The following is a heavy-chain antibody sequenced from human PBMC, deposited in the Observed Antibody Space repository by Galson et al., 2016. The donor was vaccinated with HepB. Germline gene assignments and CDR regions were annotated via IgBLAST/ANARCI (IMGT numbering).Heavy chain of an antibody. V-gene: IGHV4-39*01. CDR3: ARQGTEGYTYGYLGENYHHDYGLDV. Sequence: ATLSLTCTVSGGSIRSSSYYWGWIRQPPGKGLAWIGSIYYSGGTYYNPSRKSPVTISVDTSKNQFPLMLHYVTAADTDVYYCARQGTEGYTYGYLGENYHHDYGLDVWGHGTTVTVSS. J-gene: IGHJ6*02. D-gene: IGHD5-18*01. CDR1: GGSIRSSSYY. CDR2: IYYSGGT.